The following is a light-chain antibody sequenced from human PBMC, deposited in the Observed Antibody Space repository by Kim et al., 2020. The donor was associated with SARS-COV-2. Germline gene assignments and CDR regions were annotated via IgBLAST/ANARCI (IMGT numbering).Light chain of an antibody. CDR3: SSYTGSNIGV. J-gene: IGLJ1*01. V-gene: IGLV2-8*01. CDR1: NSDVGGYYY. CDR2: EVD. Sequence: GQSVTISCTGTNSDVGGYYYVSWYQQHPGKAPKLMIYEVDNRPSGVPDRFSGSKSGNTAPLTVSGLQAEDEADYYCSSYTGSNIGVFGTGTKVTVL.